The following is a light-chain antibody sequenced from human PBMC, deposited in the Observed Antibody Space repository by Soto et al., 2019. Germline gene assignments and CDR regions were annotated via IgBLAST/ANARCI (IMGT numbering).Light chain of an antibody. J-gene: IGLJ2*01. V-gene: IGLV2-8*01. CDR1: SSDVGGYNS. CDR3: SSYAGRNNLV. CDR2: EVT. Sequence: QSALTQPPSASGSPGQSVTISCTGTSSDVGGYNSVSWYQQHPGKAPKLMIYEVTKRPSGVPDRFSGSKSGNTASLTVSGLQAEDDADYYCSSYAGRNNLVFGGGTKLTVL.